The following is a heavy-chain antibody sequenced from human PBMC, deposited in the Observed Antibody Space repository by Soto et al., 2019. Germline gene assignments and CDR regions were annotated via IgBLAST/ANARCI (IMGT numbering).Heavy chain of an antibody. D-gene: IGHD6-13*01. V-gene: IGHV1-69*13. CDR1: GGTFSSYA. CDR2: IIPIFGTA. J-gene: IGHJ6*02. Sequence: ASSVKVSCKASGGTFSSYAISWVRQAPGQGLEWMGGIIPIFGTANYAQKFQGRVTITADESTSTAYMELSSLRSEDTAVYYCARVKDIAAAGRPRYYGMDVWGQGTTVTVSS. CDR3: ARVKDIAAAGRPRYYGMDV.